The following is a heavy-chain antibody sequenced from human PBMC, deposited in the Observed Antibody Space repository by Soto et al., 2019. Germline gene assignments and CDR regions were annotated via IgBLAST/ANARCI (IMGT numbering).Heavy chain of an antibody. V-gene: IGHV3-66*01. J-gene: IGHJ5*02. Sequence: EVQLVESGGGLVQPGGSLRLSCAASGFTVSNNYINWVRQAPGKGLEWVSVIYSGGSTYYADSVKGRFTISRDNSKNTLYLQMNSLRGEDTAVYYCARGGPPTSNWFDPWGQGTLVTVSS. CDR1: GFTVSNNY. CDR2: IYSGGST. D-gene: IGHD1-26*01. CDR3: ARGGPPTSNWFDP.